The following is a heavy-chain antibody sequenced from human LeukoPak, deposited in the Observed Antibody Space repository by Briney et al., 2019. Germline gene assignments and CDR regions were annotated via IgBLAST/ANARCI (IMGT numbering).Heavy chain of an antibody. CDR3: ARDRFSGSFSGFDY. CDR2: IYTSGSS. Sequence: LETLSLTCTVSGGSFSPDYWSWIRQPAGQGLEWIGRIYTSGSSNYKTSLKRRATMSVDTSKNQISLKLTSVTAADTAVYYCARDRFSGSFSGFDYRGQGAPGTVSS. V-gene: IGHV4-4*07. D-gene: IGHD1-26*01. CDR1: GGSFSPDY. J-gene: IGHJ4*02.